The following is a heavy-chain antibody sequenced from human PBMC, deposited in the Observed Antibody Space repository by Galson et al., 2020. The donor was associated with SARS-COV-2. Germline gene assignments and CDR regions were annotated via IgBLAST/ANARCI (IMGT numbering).Heavy chain of an antibody. Sequence: SETLSLTCAVYGGSFSGYYWSWIRQPPGKGLEWIGEINHSGSTNYNPSLKSRVTISVDTSKNQFSLKLSSVTAADTAVYYCARVFGHRDYWGQGTLVTVSS. V-gene: IGHV4-34*01. CDR2: INHSGST. CDR3: ARVFGHRDY. D-gene: IGHD3-16*01. J-gene: IGHJ4*02. CDR1: GGSFSGYY.